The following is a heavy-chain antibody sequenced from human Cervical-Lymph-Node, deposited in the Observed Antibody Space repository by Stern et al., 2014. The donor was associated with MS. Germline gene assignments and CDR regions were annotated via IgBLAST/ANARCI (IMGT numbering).Heavy chain of an antibody. Sequence: AQLVESGGGVVQPGRSLRLSCAASGFTFSNFAMNWLRQSPDKGLQWLAAISTDGSATNYADSVKGRFTISRDNSKNTLYLEMNSLTTEDTAVFYCARDLGYWGQGTLVTVSS. CDR1: GFTFSNFA. CDR2: ISTDGSAT. CDR3: ARDLGY. V-gene: IGHV3-30-3*01. J-gene: IGHJ4*02.